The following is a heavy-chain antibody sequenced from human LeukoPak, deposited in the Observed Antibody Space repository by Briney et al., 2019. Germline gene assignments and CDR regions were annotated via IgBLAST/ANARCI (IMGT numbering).Heavy chain of an antibody. D-gene: IGHD6-6*01. CDR2: IYYSGST. CDR1: GGSISSYY. V-gene: IGHV4-59*01. CDR3: ARVDPDSSSTLEVFDY. Sequence: SETLCLTCTVSGGSISSYYWSWIRQPPGKGLEWIGYIYYSGSTNYNPSLKSRVTISVDTSKNQFSLKLSSVTAADTAVYYCARVDPDSSSTLEVFDYWGQGTVVTVSS. J-gene: IGHJ4*02.